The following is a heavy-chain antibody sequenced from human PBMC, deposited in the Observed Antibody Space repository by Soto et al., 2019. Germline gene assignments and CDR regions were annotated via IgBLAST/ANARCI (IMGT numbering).Heavy chain of an antibody. Sequence: EVQLLESGGGLVQPGVSLRLSCAASGFTFNNYAMTWVRQAPGKGLEWVSVITGSGGGTYFVDSVKGRFTISRDNSKNTVYLQMNSLRAEDTALYYCAKRPLTAAGFDYWGQGTLVTVSS. CDR3: AKRPLTAAGFDY. J-gene: IGHJ4*02. D-gene: IGHD6-13*01. CDR2: ITGSGGGT. CDR1: GFTFNNYA. V-gene: IGHV3-23*01.